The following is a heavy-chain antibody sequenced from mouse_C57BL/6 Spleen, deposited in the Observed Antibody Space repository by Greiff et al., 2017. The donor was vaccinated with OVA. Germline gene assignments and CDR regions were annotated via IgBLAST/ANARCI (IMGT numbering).Heavy chain of an antibody. CDR1: GFTFSDYY. V-gene: IGHV5-16*01. D-gene: IGHD4-1*01. J-gene: IGHJ2*01. CDR3: ARVRANWDFDY. CDR2: INYDGSST. Sequence: EVQLVESEGGLVQPGSSMKLSCTASGFTFSDYYMAWVRQVPEKGLEWVANINYDGSSTYYLDSLKSRFIISRDNAKNILYLQMSSLKSEDTATYYCARVRANWDFDYWGQGTTLTVSS.